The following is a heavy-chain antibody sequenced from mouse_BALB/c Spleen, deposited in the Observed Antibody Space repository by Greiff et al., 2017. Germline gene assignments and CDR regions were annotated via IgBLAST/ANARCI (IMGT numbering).Heavy chain of an antibody. CDR1: GYSITSGYY. D-gene: IGHD1-1*01. V-gene: IGHV3-6*02. J-gene: IGHJ3*01. CDR3: ARDRDEITTVFAY. CDR2: ISYDGSN. Sequence: EVQLVESGPGLVKPSQSLSLTCSVTGYSITSGYYWNWIRQFPGNKLEWMGYISYDGSNNYNPSLKNRISITRDTSKNQFFLKLNSVTTEDTATYYCARDRDEITTVFAYWGQGTLVTVSA.